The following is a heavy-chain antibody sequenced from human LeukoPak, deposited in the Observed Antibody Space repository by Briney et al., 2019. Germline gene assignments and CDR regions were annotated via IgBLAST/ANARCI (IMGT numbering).Heavy chain of an antibody. CDR2: ISRDSSTM. Sequence: PGGSLRLSCEASGFTFSSYEMNWVRQAPGKGLEWVSYISRDSSTMDYSDSVKGRFTISRDNAGNSLYLQLNSLTADDTAVYYCARELRGSGFDPWGQGTLVVVSS. D-gene: IGHD6-19*01. CDR3: ARELRGSGFDP. CDR1: GFTFSSYE. V-gene: IGHV3-48*03. J-gene: IGHJ5*02.